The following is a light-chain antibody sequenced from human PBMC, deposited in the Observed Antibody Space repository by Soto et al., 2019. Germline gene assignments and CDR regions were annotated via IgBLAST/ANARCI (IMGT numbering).Light chain of an antibody. CDR3: SSYTTSSTQV. Sequence: QSALTQPASVSGSPGQSITLSCTGTSSDVGYYNYVSWYQHHPGKVPKLMIYEVSNRPSGVSNRFSGSKSGNTASLTISGLQAEDEADYYCSSYTTSSTQVFGGGTKLTVL. CDR2: EVS. J-gene: IGLJ3*02. V-gene: IGLV2-14*01. CDR1: SSDVGYYNY.